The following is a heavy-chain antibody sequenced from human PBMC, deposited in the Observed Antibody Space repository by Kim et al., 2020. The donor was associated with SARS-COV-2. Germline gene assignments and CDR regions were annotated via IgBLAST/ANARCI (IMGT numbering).Heavy chain of an antibody. J-gene: IGHJ4*02. CDR2: ISSSSSYI. CDR1: GFTFSSYS. CDR3: ASCRRGSGYYYGIDY. V-gene: IGHV3-21*01. D-gene: IGHD3-22*01. Sequence: GGSLRLSCAASGFTFSSYSMNWVRQAPGRGLEWVSSISSSSSYIYYADSVKGRFTISRDNAKNSLYLQMNSLRAEDTAVYYCASCRRGSGYYYGIDYWGQGTLVTVSS.